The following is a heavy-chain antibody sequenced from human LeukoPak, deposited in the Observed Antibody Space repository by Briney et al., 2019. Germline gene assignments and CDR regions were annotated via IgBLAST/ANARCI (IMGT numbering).Heavy chain of an antibody. CDR2: MNPNSGNT. V-gene: IGHV1-8*02. CDR1: GGTFSSYA. J-gene: IGHJ6*02. CDR3: ARDVVGRGYCSGGTCFPDYYGMDV. D-gene: IGHD2-15*01. Sequence: ASVKVSCKASGGTFSSYAISWVRQAPGQGLEWMGWMNPNSGNTGYAQKFQGWVTMTRDTSISTAYMELSRLRSDDTAVYYCARDVVGRGYCSGGTCFPDYYGMDVWGQGTTVTVSS.